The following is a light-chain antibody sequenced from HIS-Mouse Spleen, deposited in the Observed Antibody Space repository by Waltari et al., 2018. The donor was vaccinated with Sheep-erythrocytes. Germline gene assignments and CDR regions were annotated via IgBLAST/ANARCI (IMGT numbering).Light chain of an antibody. V-gene: IGLV5-45*03. Sequence: QAVLTQPSSLSASPGASASLTCTLRSGINVGTYSISCYPQKPGSPPQYLLRYKSDSDKQQGSGVPSRFSGSKDASANAGILLISGLQSEDEADYYCMIWHSSAWVFGGGTKLTVL. CDR3: MIWHSSAWV. J-gene: IGLJ3*02. CDR2: YKSDSDK. CDR1: SGINVGTYS.